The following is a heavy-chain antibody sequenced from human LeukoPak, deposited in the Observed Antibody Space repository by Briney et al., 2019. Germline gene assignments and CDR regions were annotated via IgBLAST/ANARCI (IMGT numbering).Heavy chain of an antibody. V-gene: IGHV4-34*01. CDR2: INHSGST. CDR1: GGSFSGYY. J-gene: IGHJ4*02. Sequence: PSETLSLTCAVYGGSFSGYYWSWIRQPPGKGLEWIGEINHSGSTNYNPSLKSRVTISVDTSKNQFSLKLSSVTAADTAVYYCARGWIDGLDYWGQGTLVTVSS. CDR3: ARGWIDGLDY. D-gene: IGHD2-2*03.